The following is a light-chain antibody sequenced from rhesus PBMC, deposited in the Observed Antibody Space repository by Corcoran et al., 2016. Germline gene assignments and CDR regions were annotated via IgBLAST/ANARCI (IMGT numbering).Light chain of an antibody. CDR2: KAS. CDR3: LQYNSSPLT. V-gene: IGKV1-22*01. Sequence: DIQMTQSPSSLSASVGDTVTITCRASQSISSWLDWYQQKPGKAPKLLIYKASSLKSGVPARFSGSGSGTDFTLTISSLQPEDFATYYCLQYNSSPLTFGGGAKVEMK. J-gene: IGKJ4*01. CDR1: QSISSW.